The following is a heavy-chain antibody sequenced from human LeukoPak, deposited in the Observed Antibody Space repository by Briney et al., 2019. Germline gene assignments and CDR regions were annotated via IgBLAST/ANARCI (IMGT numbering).Heavy chain of an antibody. V-gene: IGHV1-69*13. D-gene: IGHD3-10*01. CDR2: IIPIFGTA. Sequence: SVKVSCKASVGTFSIYAISWVRQAPGQGLEWMGGIIPIFGTANYAQKFQGRVTITADESTSTAYMELSSLRSEDTAVYYCATPTSGSYRPPLEAYYYYYGMDVWGKGTTVTVSS. CDR1: VGTFSIYA. J-gene: IGHJ6*04. CDR3: ATPTSGSYRPPLEAYYYYYGMDV.